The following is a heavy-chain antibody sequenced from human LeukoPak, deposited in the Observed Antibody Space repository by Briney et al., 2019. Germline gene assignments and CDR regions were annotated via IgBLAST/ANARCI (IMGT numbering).Heavy chain of an antibody. D-gene: IGHD3-3*01. Sequence: GASVKVSCKASGYTFTDYYMHWVRQAPGQGLEWMGLINPNSGGTNCAQTFQGRVTMTRDTSISTAYMDLSRLRSDDTAVYYCASTYYDFWSGYNRQKQDAFDIWGQGTMVTVSS. V-gene: IGHV1-2*02. J-gene: IGHJ3*02. CDR1: GYTFTDYY. CDR3: ASTYYDFWSGYNRQKQDAFDI. CDR2: INPNSGGT.